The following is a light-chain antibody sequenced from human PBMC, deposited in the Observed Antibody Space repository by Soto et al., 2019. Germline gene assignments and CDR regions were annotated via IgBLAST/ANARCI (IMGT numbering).Light chain of an antibody. CDR3: QQYGSSPPFT. CDR1: QSVRNNY. Sequence: EIFLTQSPSTPSLSPVERATPSCRASQSVRNNYLAWYQVRPGRAPRLLIYDASTKATAIPDRISGGGSGTDFTLTIPGLEPEDLAVYYCQQYGSSPPFTFGQGTRLEI. CDR2: DAS. V-gene: IGKV3-20*01. J-gene: IGKJ5*01.